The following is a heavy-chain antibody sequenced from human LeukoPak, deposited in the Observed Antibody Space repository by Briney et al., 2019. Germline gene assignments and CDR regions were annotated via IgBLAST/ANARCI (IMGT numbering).Heavy chain of an antibody. V-gene: IGHV3-30*04. Sequence: AGGSLRLSCAASGFTFSSYAMHWVRKAPGKGREWVAVISYDGSNKYYADSVKGRFTISRDNSKNTLYLQMNSLRAEDTAVYYCARGSPVASGRYSIYSSWGQGTLVTVSP. CDR1: GFTFSSYA. J-gene: IGHJ5*02. CDR2: ISYDGSNK. CDR3: ARGSPVASGRYSIYSS. D-gene: IGHD3-10*01.